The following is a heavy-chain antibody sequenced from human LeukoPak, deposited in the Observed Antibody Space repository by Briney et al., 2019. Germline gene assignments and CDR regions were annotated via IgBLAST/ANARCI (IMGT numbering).Heavy chain of an antibody. D-gene: IGHD2-2*01. CDR2: MNPNSGNT. J-gene: IGHJ4*02. CDR3: ARADGEGTNQLQN. CDR1: GYTFTSYD. V-gene: IGHV1-8*03. Sequence: ASVKVSCKASGYTFTSYDINWVRQASGQGLEWMGWMNPNSGNTGYAQKFQGRVTITRNTSISTAYMELSSLRSEDTAVYYCARADGEGTNQLQNWGQGTLVTVSS.